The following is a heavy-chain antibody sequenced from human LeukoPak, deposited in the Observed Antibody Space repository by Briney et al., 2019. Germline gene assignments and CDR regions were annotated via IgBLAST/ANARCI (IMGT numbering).Heavy chain of an antibody. CDR2: IYRSGNT. Sequence: PGGSLRLSCAASGFSVSGNYMAWVRQAPGKGLEWVSVIYRSGNTYYADPVKGRFTISSGNSRNTLHLQMNSLRVEDTAVYYCAREMPGHRYYDSSPLGYWGQGTLVTVSS. J-gene: IGHJ4*02. V-gene: IGHV3-53*01. CDR1: GFSVSGNY. CDR3: AREMPGHRYYDSSPLGY. D-gene: IGHD3-22*01.